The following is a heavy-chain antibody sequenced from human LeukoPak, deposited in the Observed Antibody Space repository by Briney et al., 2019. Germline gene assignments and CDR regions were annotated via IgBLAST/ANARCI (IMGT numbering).Heavy chain of an antibody. CDR2: ISSSSSYI. V-gene: IGHV3-21*01. CDR3: ARPVYSYGYNYFDY. J-gene: IGHJ4*02. Sequence: GGSLRLSCAASGFTFSSYSMNWVRQAPGKGLEWVSSISSSSSYIYYADSVKGRFTISRDNAKNSLYLQMNSLRAEDTAVYYCARPVYSYGYNYFDYWGQGTLVTVSS. D-gene: IGHD5-18*01. CDR1: GFTFSSYS.